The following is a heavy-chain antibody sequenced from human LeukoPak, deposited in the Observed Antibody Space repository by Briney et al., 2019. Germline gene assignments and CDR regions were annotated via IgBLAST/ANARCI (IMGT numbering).Heavy chain of an antibody. Sequence: GGSLRLSCAASAFTFSNYGLHWVRQAPGKGLEWVSFIRYDGSNKYYIDSVKGRFTISRDNSKNTLYLQMNSLRVEDTAVYYCAKTQLYGSGTIDYWGQGTLVTVSS. CDR2: IRYDGSNK. CDR3: AKTQLYGSGTIDY. D-gene: IGHD3-10*01. CDR1: AFTFSNYG. J-gene: IGHJ4*02. V-gene: IGHV3-30*02.